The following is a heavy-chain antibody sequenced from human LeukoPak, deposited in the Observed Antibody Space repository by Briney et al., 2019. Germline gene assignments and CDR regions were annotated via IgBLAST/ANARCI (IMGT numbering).Heavy chain of an antibody. Sequence: GGSLRLSCAASGFTFSSYWMHWVRQAPGKGLVWVSRINSDGSSTSYTDSVKGRFTTSRDNAKNTLYLQINSLRAEDTAVYCCARPRYGDGAFDIWGQGTMVTVSS. J-gene: IGHJ3*02. V-gene: IGHV3-74*01. CDR3: ARPRYGDGAFDI. D-gene: IGHD4-17*01. CDR2: INSDGSST. CDR1: GFTFSSYW.